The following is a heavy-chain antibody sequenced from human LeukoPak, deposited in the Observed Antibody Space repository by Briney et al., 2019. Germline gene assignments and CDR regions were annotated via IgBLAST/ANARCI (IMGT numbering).Heavy chain of an antibody. V-gene: IGHV4-31*03. CDR3: ARDPRIAAAGIDYYYYGMDV. CDR2: IYYSGST. J-gene: IGHJ6*02. CDR1: GGSISSGGYY. D-gene: IGHD6-13*01. Sequence: SETQSLTCTVSGGSISSGGYYWSWIRQHPGKGLEWIGYIYYSGSTYYNPSLKSRVTISVDTSKNQFSLKLSSVTAADTAVYYCARDPRIAAAGIDYYYYGMDVWGQGTTVTVSS.